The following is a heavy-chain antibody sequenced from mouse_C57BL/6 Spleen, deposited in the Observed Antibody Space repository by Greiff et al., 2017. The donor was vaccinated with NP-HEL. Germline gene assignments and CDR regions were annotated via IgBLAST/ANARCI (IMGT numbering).Heavy chain of an antibody. D-gene: IGHD2-4*01. CDR1: GYSITSGYY. CDR3: ARDYYDYDADWYFDV. J-gene: IGHJ1*03. V-gene: IGHV3-6*01. CDR2: ISYDGSN. Sequence: DVQLQESGPGLVKPSQSLSLTCSVTGYSITSGYYWNWIRQFPGNKLEWMGYISYDGSNNYNPSLKNRISITRDTSKNQFFLKLNSVTTEDTATYYCARDYYDYDADWYFDVWGTGTTVTVSS.